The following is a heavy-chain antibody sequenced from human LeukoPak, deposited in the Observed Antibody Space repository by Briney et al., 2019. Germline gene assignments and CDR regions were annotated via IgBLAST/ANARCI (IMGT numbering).Heavy chain of an antibody. V-gene: IGHV4-59*01. Sequence: SETLSLTCTVSGGSISSYYWSWIRQPPGKGLEWIGYIYYGGSTNYNPSLKSRVTISIDTSKNQFSLNLSSVTAADTAAYYARGASGYSYGWGQGTLVTVSS. CDR1: GGSISSYY. CDR3: RGASGYSYG. D-gene: IGHD5-18*01. CDR2: IYYGGST. J-gene: IGHJ4*02.